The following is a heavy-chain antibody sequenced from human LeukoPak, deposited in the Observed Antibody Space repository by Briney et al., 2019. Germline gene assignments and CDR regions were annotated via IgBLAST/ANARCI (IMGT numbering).Heavy chain of an antibody. V-gene: IGHV3-21*01. CDR2: ISSSSSYI. J-gene: IGHJ3*02. Sequence: GGSLRLSCAASGFTFSSYSMNWVGQAPGRGLEWGSSISSSSSYIYYADSVKGRFTISRDNAKNSLYLQMNSLRAEDTAVYYCASGSAVDTAMVTIAFDIWGQGTMVAVSS. CDR3: ASGSAVDTAMVTIAFDI. D-gene: IGHD5-18*01. CDR1: GFTFSSYS.